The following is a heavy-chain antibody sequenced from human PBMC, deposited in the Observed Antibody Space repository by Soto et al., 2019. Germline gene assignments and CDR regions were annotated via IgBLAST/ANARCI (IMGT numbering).Heavy chain of an antibody. Sequence: SETLSLTCTVSGASISYGGFSWSWIRQSPGKGLEWIGYISHLESTYFHPSFKSRLTMSIDRTRNQFSLKLSSVTAADMAVYYCARGGGYGSFDYWGQGGLVTVSS. CDR1: GASISYGGFS. CDR2: ISHLEST. D-gene: IGHD5-12*01. J-gene: IGHJ4*02. V-gene: IGHV4-30-2*06. CDR3: ARGGGYGSFDY.